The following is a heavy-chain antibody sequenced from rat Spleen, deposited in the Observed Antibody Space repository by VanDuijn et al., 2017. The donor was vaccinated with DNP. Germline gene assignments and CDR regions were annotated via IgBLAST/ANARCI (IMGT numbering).Heavy chain of an antibody. CDR1: GFTFSNSD. Sequence: EVQLVESGGGLVQPGRSMKLSCAASGFTFSNSDMAWVRQAPTKGLEWVASISHDGGSTYYRDSVKGRFTVSRDNEKSSLYLQMDSLRSEDTATYYCTRGGRSYFDYWGQGVMVTVSS. J-gene: IGHJ2*01. V-gene: IGHV5-20*01. D-gene: IGHD1-11*01. CDR2: ISHDGGST. CDR3: TRGGRSYFDY.